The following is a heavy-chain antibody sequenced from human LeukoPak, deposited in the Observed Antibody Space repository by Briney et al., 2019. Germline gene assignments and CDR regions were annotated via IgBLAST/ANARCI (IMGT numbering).Heavy chain of an antibody. J-gene: IGHJ6*03. CDR3: ARRNGYYYMDV. V-gene: IGHV4-39*01. D-gene: IGHD2-8*01. Sequence: SETLSLTCTVSGGSISSSSYYWGWIRQPPGKGLERIGSIYYSGSTYYNPSLKSRVTISVDTSKNQFSLKLSSVTAADTAVYYCARRNGYYYMDVWGKGTTVTVSS. CDR2: IYYSGST. CDR1: GGSISSSSYY.